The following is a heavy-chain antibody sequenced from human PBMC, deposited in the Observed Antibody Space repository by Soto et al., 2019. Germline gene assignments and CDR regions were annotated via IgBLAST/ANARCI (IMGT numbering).Heavy chain of an antibody. CDR3: ARDTRGTRGFDEMDI. Sequence: GASVKVSCKASGYTFTGYDINWVRQATGQGLEWMGCINPKNGDTHYAQRFQGRVTMTRDTSLNLVHMDLSGLRSDDAAVYYCARDTRGTRGFDEMDIWGQGTSVTVSS. D-gene: IGHD2-2*01. V-gene: IGHV1-2*02. CDR1: GYTFTGYD. CDR2: INPKNGDT. J-gene: IGHJ6*02.